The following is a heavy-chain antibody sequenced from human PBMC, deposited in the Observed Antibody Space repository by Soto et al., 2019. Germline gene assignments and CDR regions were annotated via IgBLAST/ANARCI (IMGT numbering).Heavy chain of an antibody. Sequence: QVQLVQSGAEVKKPGASVKVSCKASGYTFTDYYIHWVRQAPGQGLEWMGLINPSGGSASYAQKFRGRVTMTRDTSTSTVYMELSSRRSEDTAVYYCARDQPLGGGPKRDFEYWRQGTLVTVSS. CDR2: INPSGGSA. CDR1: GYTFTDYY. V-gene: IGHV1-46*01. D-gene: IGHD3-16*01. CDR3: ARDQPLGGGPKRDFEY. J-gene: IGHJ4*02.